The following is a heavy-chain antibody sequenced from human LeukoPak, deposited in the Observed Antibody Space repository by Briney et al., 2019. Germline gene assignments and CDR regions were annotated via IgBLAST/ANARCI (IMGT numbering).Heavy chain of an antibody. D-gene: IGHD3-22*01. CDR3: ARVPMMVVVRGFDI. J-gene: IGHJ3*02. CDR2: INPNSGGT. Sequence: ASVKVSCKASGYTFTGYYMHWVRQAPGQGLEWMGWINPNSGGTNYAQKFQGRVTMTRDTSISTAYMELSRLRSDDTAVYYCARVPMMVVVRGFDIWGQGTMVTVSS. CDR1: GYTFTGYY. V-gene: IGHV1-2*02.